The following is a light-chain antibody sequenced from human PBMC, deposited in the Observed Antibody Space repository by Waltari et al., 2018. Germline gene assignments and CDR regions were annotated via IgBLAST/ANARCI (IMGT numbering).Light chain of an antibody. J-gene: IGKJ3*01. Sequence: EIVLTQSPATLSLSPGERATLSCRASQSVTSYLAWYQHNPCHDPSLLIYDAFNRATWCPSRFSGKGAGTDFTLTISSLEPEDFAVYYCQQRSNWLFTFGPGTKVGLK. CDR2: DAF. V-gene: IGKV3-11*01. CDR3: QQRSNWLFT. CDR1: QSVTSY.